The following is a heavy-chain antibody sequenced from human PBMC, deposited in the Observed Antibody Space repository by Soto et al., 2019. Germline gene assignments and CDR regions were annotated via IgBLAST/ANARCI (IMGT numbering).Heavy chain of an antibody. CDR2: IKSKTDGGTT. CDR3: TTDPPHYYDSSGYCFPTQQQDY. D-gene: IGHD3-22*01. Sequence: GGSLRLSCAASGFTFSNAWMSWVRQAPGKGLEWVGRIKSKTDGGTTDYAAPVKGRFTISRDDSKNTLYLQMNSLKTEDTAVYYCTTDPPHYYDSSGYCFPTQQQDYWGQGTLVTVLL. V-gene: IGHV3-15*01. CDR1: GFTFSNAW. J-gene: IGHJ4*02.